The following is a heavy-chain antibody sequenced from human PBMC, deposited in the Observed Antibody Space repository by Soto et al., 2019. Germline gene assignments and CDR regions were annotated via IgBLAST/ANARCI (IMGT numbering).Heavy chain of an antibody. CDR2: INPSGGKT. V-gene: IGHV1-46*01. CDR3: AGNPVLPHHPWLDP. D-gene: IGHD3-10*01. J-gene: IGHJ5*02. Sequence: ASVKVSRKASGYTLTDPDSHRVRPGPGQGPEWMGTINPSGGKTDYAQKFKGRVTLTSDTPTSTVYMELRSLRSEDTAMYYCAGNPVLPHHPWLDPWGQGTLVTVSS. CDR1: GYTLTDPD.